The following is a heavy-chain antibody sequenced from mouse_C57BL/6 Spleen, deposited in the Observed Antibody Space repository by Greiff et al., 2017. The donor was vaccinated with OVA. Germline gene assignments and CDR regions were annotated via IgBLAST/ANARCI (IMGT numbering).Heavy chain of an antibody. V-gene: IGHV5-16*01. CDR2: INYDGSST. D-gene: IGHD4-1*01. Sequence: EVQLQESEGGLVQPGSSMTLSCTASGFTFSDYYMAWVRQVPEKGLEWVANINYDGSSTYYLDSLKSRFIISRDNAKNILYLQMSSLKSEDTATYYCARLLGRGYFDVWGTGTTVTVSS. J-gene: IGHJ1*03. CDR3: ARLLGRGYFDV. CDR1: GFTFSDYY.